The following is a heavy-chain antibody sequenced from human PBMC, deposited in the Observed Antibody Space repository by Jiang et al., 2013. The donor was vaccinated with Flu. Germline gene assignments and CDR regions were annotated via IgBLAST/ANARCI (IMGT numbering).Heavy chain of an antibody. V-gene: IGHV1-69*06. CDR3: AREFGYGDYANPYFDY. Sequence: SGAEVKKPGSSVKVSCKASGGTFSNYVINWVRQAPGQGLEWMGGIIPIFGTANYAQKFQGRVTITADKSTSTAYMELSSLRSEDTAVYYCAREFGYGDYANPYFDYWGQGTLVTVSS. D-gene: IGHD4-17*01. CDR1: GGTFSNYV. J-gene: IGHJ4*02. CDR2: IIPIFGTA.